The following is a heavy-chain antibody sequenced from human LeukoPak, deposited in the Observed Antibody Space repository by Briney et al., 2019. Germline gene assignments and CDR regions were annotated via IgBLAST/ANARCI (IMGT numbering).Heavy chain of an antibody. J-gene: IGHJ5*02. V-gene: IGHV3-30*03. CDR3: ARTVGASRFDP. CDR2: ISYDGSNK. Sequence: PGRALRLSCAASGFTFNTYGMHWVRQAPGKGLEWVAVISYDGSNKYYADSVKGRFTISRDNSKNTLYLQMNSLRDEDTAVYYCARTVGASRFDPWGQGTLVTVSS. D-gene: IGHD1-26*01. CDR1: GFTFNTYG.